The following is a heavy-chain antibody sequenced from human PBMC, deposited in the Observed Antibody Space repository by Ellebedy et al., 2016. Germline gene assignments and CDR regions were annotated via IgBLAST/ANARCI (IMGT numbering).Heavy chain of an antibody. Sequence: GESLKISCAASGFTFSNAWMSWVRQAPGKGLEWVGRIKTKTDGGTTDYAAPVKGRFTISRDDSKNTVYLQMNSLKTEDTAVYYCRRRSSGWNDWGQGTLVTVSS. CDR3: RRRSSGWND. CDR2: IKTKTDGGTT. D-gene: IGHD6-19*01. CDR1: GFTFSNAW. J-gene: IGHJ4*02. V-gene: IGHV3-15*01.